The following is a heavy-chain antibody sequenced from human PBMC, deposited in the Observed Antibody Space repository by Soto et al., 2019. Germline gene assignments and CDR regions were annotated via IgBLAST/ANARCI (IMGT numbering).Heavy chain of an antibody. D-gene: IGHD2-2*01. CDR3: ARDEAPDWGYCSSTSCYSAYNGMDV. Sequence: PGGSLRLSCAASGFTFSSYAMHWVRQAPGKGLEWVAVISYDGSNKYYADSVKGRFTISRDNSKNALYLQMNSLRAEDTAVYYCARDEAPDWGYCSSTSCYSAYNGMDVWGQGTTVTVSS. CDR2: ISYDGSNK. V-gene: IGHV3-30-3*01. CDR1: GFTFSSYA. J-gene: IGHJ6*02.